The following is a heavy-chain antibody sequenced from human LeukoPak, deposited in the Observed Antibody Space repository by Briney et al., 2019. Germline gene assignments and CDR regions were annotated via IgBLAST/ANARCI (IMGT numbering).Heavy chain of an antibody. D-gene: IGHD1-7*01. J-gene: IGHJ6*03. Sequence: GGSLRLSCAASGFTFSSYAMSWVCQAPGKGLEWVSAISGSGGSTYYADSVKGRFTISRDNSKNTLYLQMNSLRADDTAVYYCAKRRGLELTYYYYMDVWGKGTTVTVSS. V-gene: IGHV3-23*01. CDR3: AKRRGLELTYYYYMDV. CDR2: ISGSGGST. CDR1: GFTFSSYA.